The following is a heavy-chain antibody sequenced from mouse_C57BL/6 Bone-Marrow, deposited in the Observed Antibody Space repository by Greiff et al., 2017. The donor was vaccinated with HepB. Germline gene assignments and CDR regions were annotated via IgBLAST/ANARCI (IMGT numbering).Heavy chain of an antibody. CDR3: ARNPYYYGSSFDY. Sequence: VKLVESGPGLVAPSQILSITCTVSGFSFTSYAISWVRQPPGKGLEWLGVIWTGGGTNYNSALKSRLSISKDNSKSQVFLKMNSLQTDDTARYYCARNPYYYGSSFDYWGQGTTLTVSS. J-gene: IGHJ2*01. D-gene: IGHD1-1*01. CDR2: IWTGGGT. CDR1: GFSFTSYA. V-gene: IGHV2-9-1*01.